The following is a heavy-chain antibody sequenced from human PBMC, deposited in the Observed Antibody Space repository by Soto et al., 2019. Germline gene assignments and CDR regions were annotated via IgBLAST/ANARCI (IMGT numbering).Heavy chain of an antibody. CDR2: IKSKTDGGTT. D-gene: IGHD3-9*01. CDR1: GFTFSNAW. Sequence: GGSLRLSCAASGFTFSNAWMNWVRQAPGKGLERVGRIKSKTDGGTTDYAAPVKGRFTISRDDSKNTLYLQMNSLKTEDTAVYYCTTDNTYYDILTGYYYFDYWGQGTLVTVSS. CDR3: TTDNTYYDILTGYYYFDY. J-gene: IGHJ4*02. V-gene: IGHV3-15*07.